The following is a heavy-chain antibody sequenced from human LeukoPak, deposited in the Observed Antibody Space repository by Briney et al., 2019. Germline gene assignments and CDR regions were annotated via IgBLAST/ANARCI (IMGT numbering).Heavy chain of an antibody. J-gene: IGHJ6*03. CDR2: IYHSGST. V-gene: IGHV4-38-2*02. CDR1: GYSISSGYY. Sequence: SETLSLTCTVSGYSISSGYYWGWIRPPLGKGLEWIGSIYHSGSTYYNPSLKSRVTISVDTSKNQFSLKLSSVTAADTAVYYCARGFGYTLYYYYYMDVWGKGTTVTVSS. CDR3: ARGFGYTLYYYYYMDV. D-gene: IGHD3-16*02.